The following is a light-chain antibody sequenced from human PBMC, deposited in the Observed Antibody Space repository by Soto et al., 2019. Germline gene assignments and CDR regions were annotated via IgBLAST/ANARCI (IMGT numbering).Light chain of an antibody. CDR3: QHRANLWT. CDR2: DAS. J-gene: IGKJ1*01. CDR1: QSVSSY. V-gene: IGKV3-11*01. Sequence: EIVLTQSPGTLSLSPGERATLSCRASQSVSSYLAWYQQKPGQAPRLLIYDASNRATGIPARFSGSGSGTGFTLTISSLEPEDSAVYYCQHRANLWTFGQGTKVDIK.